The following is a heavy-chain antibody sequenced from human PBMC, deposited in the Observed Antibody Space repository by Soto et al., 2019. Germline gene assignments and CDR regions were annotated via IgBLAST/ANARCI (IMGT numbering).Heavy chain of an antibody. J-gene: IGHJ4*02. CDR1: GYTFTSYG. V-gene: IGHV1-18*01. D-gene: IGHD3-9*01. Sequence: GASVKVSCKASGYTFTSYGISWVRQAPGQRLEWMGWISAYSGNTNYAQKFQERVTITRDTSTSTAYMELSSLRSEDTAVYYCAAEEYFDWLLPRFDYWGQGTLVTVSS. CDR3: AAEEYFDWLLPRFDY. CDR2: ISAYSGNT.